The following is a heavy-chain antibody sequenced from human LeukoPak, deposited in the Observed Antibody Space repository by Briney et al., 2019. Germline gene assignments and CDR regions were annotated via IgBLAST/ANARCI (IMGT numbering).Heavy chain of an antibody. Sequence: ASLKVSCRAAAYTFTSYGISGGRQSPGQGREGRGWISAYNGNTNYAQKLQGSVTMTTDTSTSTAYMALRSLRSDDTAVYSCARAAGDYANDYWGQGPLVTVSS. V-gene: IGHV1-18*01. CDR3: ARAAGDYANDY. D-gene: IGHD4-17*01. CDR2: ISAYNGNT. CDR1: AYTFTSYG. J-gene: IGHJ4*02.